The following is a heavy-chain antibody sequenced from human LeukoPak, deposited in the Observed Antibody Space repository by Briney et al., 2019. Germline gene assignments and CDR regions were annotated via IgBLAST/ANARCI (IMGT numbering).Heavy chain of an antibody. CDR3: ARDYEIY. CDR2: ISSSSSYI. CDR1: GFTFSSYS. J-gene: IGHJ4*02. V-gene: IGHV3-21*01. Sequence: KSGGSLRLSCAASGFTFSSYSMNWVRQAPGKGLEWVSSISSSSSYIYYGDSVKGRFTISRDNAKDSLYLQMNSLSAEDTAVYYCARDYEIYWGQGTLVTVSS. D-gene: IGHD5-12*01.